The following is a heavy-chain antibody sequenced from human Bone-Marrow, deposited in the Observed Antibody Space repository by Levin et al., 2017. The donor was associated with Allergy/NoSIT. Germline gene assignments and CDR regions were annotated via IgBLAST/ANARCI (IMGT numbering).Heavy chain of an antibody. CDR2: ISTSSKTI. CDR3: ATDQGYCTITSCYGIGVDY. J-gene: IGHJ4*02. D-gene: IGHD2-2*01. V-gene: IGHV3-48*02. CDR1: GITFSGYS. Sequence: PGGSLRLSCAASGITFSGYSMNWVRQAPGKGLEWVSYISTSSKTIYYADSVKGRFTISRDNAKNSLYLQMNSLRDEDTAVYYCATDQGYCTITSCYGIGVDYWGQGTLVTVSS.